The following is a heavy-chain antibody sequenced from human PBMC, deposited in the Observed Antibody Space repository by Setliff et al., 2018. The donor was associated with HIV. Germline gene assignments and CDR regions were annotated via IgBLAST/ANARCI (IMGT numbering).Heavy chain of an antibody. Sequence: GGSLRLSGAASGFNVSSNYMSWVRQAPGKGMEWVSIIYRGSSTSYYADSVKGRFTISRDSSKNTLYLQLNSLRAEDTAVYYCARGTDCTDGVCIKGALDIRGQGTMVTVSS. CDR1: GFNVSSNY. CDR3: ARGTDCTDGVCIKGALDI. J-gene: IGHJ3*02. D-gene: IGHD2-8*01. CDR2: IYRGSSTS. V-gene: IGHV3-66*01.